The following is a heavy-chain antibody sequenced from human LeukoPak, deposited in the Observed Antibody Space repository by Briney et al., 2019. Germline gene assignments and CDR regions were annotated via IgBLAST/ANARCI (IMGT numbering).Heavy chain of an antibody. D-gene: IGHD2/OR15-2a*01. CDR2: IYSGGST. CDR1: GFTFSSNW. Sequence: GGSLRLSCAASGFTFSSNWMHWVRQGPGKGLEWVSVIYSGGSTYYADSVKGRFTISGDNSKNTLFLQMNSLRAEDTAVYYCARNRGYFDYWGQGTLVTVSS. J-gene: IGHJ4*02. CDR3: ARNRGYFDY. V-gene: IGHV3-53*01.